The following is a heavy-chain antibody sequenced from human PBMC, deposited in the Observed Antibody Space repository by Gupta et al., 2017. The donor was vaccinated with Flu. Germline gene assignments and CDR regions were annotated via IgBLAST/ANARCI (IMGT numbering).Heavy chain of an antibody. CDR2: ISGNGGST. V-gene: IGHV3-23*01. J-gene: IGHJ4*02. Sequence: PGQGLEWVSGISGNGGSTDYTDSVKGRFTISRDNSKNTLYLQMNSLRVEDTAVYYSAKRSEWGMPVAATKFDYWGQGTLVTVSS. CDR3: AKRSEWGMPVAATKFDY. D-gene: IGHD6-19*01.